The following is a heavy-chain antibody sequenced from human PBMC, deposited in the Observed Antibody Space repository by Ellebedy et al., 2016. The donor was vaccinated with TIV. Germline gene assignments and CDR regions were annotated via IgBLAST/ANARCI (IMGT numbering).Heavy chain of an antibody. J-gene: IGHJ4*02. CDR2: IYYSGRT. V-gene: IGHV4-59*01. D-gene: IGHD2-15*01. CDR1: GGSISSAY. CDR3: ARKRDGSYIDY. Sequence: SETLSLXCTVSGGSISSAYWNWIRQPPGKGLEWIGFIYYSGRTNYNPSLKSRVTISVDTSKNQFSLKLNSVTAADTAVYYCARKRDGSYIDYWGQGTLVTVSS.